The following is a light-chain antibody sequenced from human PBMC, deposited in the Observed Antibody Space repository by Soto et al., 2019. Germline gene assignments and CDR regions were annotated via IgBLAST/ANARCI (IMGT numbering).Light chain of an antibody. J-gene: IGKJ5*01. Sequence: EIGLELYRGTVCLSRKESTSLCSRASQTVIRNYLAWHQQKPGQTPRLLVYGASSRATGIPDRFSGSGSGTDFTLTIGILKPEDLAVHYSQEPAVSPITIWQGTRLEIK. CDR2: GAS. V-gene: IGKV3-20*01. CDR1: QTVIRNY. CDR3: QEPAVSPIT.